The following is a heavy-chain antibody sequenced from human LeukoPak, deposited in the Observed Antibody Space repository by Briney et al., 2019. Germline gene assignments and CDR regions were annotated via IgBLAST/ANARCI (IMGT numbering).Heavy chain of an antibody. D-gene: IGHD1-7*01. CDR3: AKAITGTTWRLCDY. CDR2: ISAGGDST. J-gene: IGHJ4*02. CDR1: GFTFSSYA. Sequence: GGSLRLSCAASGFTFSSYAMSWVRQAPGKGLEWVSTISAGGDSTYYADSVKGRFTISRDNSKNTLYPQMNSLSAEDTAVYYCAKAITGTTWRLCDYWGQGTLVTGSS. V-gene: IGHV3-23*01.